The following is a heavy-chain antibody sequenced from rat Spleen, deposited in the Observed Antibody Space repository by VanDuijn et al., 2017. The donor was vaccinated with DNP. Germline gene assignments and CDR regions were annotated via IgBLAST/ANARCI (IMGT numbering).Heavy chain of an antibody. CDR2: MWYDGDT. V-gene: IGHV2-15*01. CDR1: GFSLTTYS. D-gene: IGHD1-10*01. Sequence: QVQLKESGPGLVQPSETLSLTCTVSGFSLTTYSVSWVRQPSGKGPEWMGKMWYDGDTAYNSALKSRLSISRDTSKSQVFLKMNSLQTEDTAIYFCSRDQGITTSLFAYWGQGTLVTVSS. J-gene: IGHJ3*01. CDR3: SRDQGITTSLFAY.